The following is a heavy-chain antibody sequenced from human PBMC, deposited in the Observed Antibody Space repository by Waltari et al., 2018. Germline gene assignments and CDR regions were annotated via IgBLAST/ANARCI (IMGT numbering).Heavy chain of an antibody. CDR3: ARGGSYYDFWSGYPGDY. CDR1: GYTFTSYD. V-gene: IGHV1-8*01. CDR2: MNPNSGNT. D-gene: IGHD3-3*01. Sequence: QVQLVQSGAEVKKPGASVKVSCKASGYTFTSYDINWVRQATGQGLEWMGWMNPNSGNTGYAQKFQGRVTVTRNTSISTAYMELSSLRSEDTAVYYCARGGSYYDFWSGYPGDYWGQGTLVTVSS. J-gene: IGHJ4*02.